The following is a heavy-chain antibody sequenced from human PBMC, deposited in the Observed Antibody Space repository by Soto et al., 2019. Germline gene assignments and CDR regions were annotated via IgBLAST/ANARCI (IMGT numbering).Heavy chain of an antibody. J-gene: IGHJ4*02. CDR1: DGSISSYY. D-gene: IGHD3-16*01. V-gene: IGHV4-59*01. Sequence: PSETLSLTCTVSDGSISSYYWSWIRQPPGKGLEWIGYIYGTGTTNYAPSLKNRVTMSLHTSKNQFSLTLSSVTAADTAMYYCAGFSSRPYLFGLWGPGTLVTVSS. CDR2: IYGTGTT. CDR3: AGFSSRPYLFGL.